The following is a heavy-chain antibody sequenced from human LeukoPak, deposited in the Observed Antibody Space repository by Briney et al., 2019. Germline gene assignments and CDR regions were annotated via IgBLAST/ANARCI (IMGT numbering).Heavy chain of an antibody. CDR3: ARARGGSGSYGHFDY. Sequence: PSETLSLTCTVSGASISSYYWTWILQPAGEGLEWIGRIYSSGSTNYSSSLKSRVTMSLDTSKNQFSLRLSSVTAADTAVYYCARARGGSGSYGHFDYWGQGTLVTVSS. CDR2: IYSSGST. V-gene: IGHV4-4*07. CDR1: GASISSYY. J-gene: IGHJ4*02. D-gene: IGHD1-26*01.